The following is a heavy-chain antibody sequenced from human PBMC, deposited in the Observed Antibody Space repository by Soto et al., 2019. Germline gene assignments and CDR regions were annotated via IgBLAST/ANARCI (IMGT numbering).Heavy chain of an antibody. Sequence: ASVKVSCKASGYSFTFYYIHWVRQAPVQGLEWMGWVNPNTGGTKYAQKFQGTVTMTRDTSITTAYLELSRLRSDDTAVYYCARQLAYCAGGCYTEPIDCSAQGTLVTVSS. V-gene: IGHV1-2*02. CDR1: GYSFTFYY. CDR3: ARQLAYCAGGCYTEPIDC. J-gene: IGHJ4*02. D-gene: IGHD2-21*02. CDR2: VNPNTGGT.